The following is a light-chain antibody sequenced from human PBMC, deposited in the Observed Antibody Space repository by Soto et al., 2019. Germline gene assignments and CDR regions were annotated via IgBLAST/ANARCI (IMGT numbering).Light chain of an antibody. CDR1: QSVSSRY. CDR3: QQYGSSPPT. CDR2: GAS. Sequence: EIVLTQSPGTLSLSPGERVNLSCRASQSVSSRYVAWYQHKTGQPPRLLISGASSRATGIPDRFSGSGSGADVTLTISRLEPEDFAVYYCQQYGSSPPTCGGGTKVEIK. J-gene: IGKJ4*01. V-gene: IGKV3-20*01.